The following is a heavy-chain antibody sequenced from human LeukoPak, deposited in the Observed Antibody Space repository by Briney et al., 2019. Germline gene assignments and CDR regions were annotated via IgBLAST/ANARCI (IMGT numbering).Heavy chain of an antibody. CDR1: GFTFSSYG. CDR3: AKGETTVSPYYYYYYMDV. CDR2: ISGSGGST. D-gene: IGHD4-17*01. V-gene: IGHV3-23*01. J-gene: IGHJ6*03. Sequence: GGSLRLSCAASGFTFSSYGMSWVRQAPGKGLEWVSAISGSGGSTYYADSVKGRFTISRDNSKNTLYLQMNSLRAEDTAVYYCAKGETTVSPYYYYYYMDVWAKGPRSPSP.